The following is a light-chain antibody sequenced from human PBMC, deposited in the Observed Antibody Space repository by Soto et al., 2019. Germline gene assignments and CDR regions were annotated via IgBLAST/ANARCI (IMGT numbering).Light chain of an antibody. V-gene: IGLV2-8*01. CDR3: SSYAGNNRMV. CDR1: SREVGAYVY. Sequence: QSVLTQPPSASGSPGESVTMSCTGTSREVGAYVYVSWFQQHSGKAPKLIIFEVNKRPSGVPDRFSGSRSGDTASLTVSGLQIDDEADYYCSSYAGNNRMVFGGGTKLTVL. J-gene: IGLJ2*01. CDR2: EVN.